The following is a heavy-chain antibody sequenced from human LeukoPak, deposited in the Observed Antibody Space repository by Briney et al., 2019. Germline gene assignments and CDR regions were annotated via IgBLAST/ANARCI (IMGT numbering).Heavy chain of an antibody. CDR3: ARDWQLSFDY. D-gene: IGHD6-13*01. CDR2: ISSSSITT. V-gene: IGHV3-48*01. J-gene: IGHJ4*02. CDR1: GFTFSSYS. Sequence: PGGSLRLSCAASGFTFSSYSVNWVRQAPGKGLEWVSYISSSSITTNYADSVKGRFTISRDDAKNSLYLQMISLRAEDTAVYYCARDWQLSFDYWGQGTLVTVSS.